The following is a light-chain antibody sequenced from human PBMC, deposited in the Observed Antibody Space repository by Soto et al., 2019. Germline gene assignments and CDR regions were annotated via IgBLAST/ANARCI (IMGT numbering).Light chain of an antibody. CDR2: GAS. Sequence: DIQLTQSPSFLSASVGDRVTITCRASQDIRSYLAWYQQRPGKAPELLIYGASTLRPGGASRFSGSGSGTEFTLTISSLQPEDFATYFCQQLNTFPPFFTFGPGTKVDNK. CDR1: QDIRSY. J-gene: IGKJ3*01. CDR3: QQLNTFPPFFT. V-gene: IGKV1-9*01.